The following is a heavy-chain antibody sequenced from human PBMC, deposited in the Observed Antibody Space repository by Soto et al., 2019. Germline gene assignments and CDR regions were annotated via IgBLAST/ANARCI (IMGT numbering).Heavy chain of an antibody. D-gene: IGHD2-2*01. Sequence: QITLKESGPTLVKPTQTLTLTCAFSGFSITTRAVGVGWIRQPPGKALEWLAVIYWDDDKRYSPSLKSRVSNTQDTYKTQVVLTKSNMDHVDTVTYYCAHTATSETWAFHSWGPGILVTVSS. J-gene: IGHJ4*02. CDR1: GFSITTRAVG. CDR2: IYWDDDK. CDR3: AHTATSETWAFHS. V-gene: IGHV2-5*02.